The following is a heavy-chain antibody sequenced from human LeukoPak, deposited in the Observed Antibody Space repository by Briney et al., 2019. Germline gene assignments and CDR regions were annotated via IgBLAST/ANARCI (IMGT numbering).Heavy chain of an antibody. V-gene: IGHV1-18*01. CDR2: VSAYQGNT. CDR1: GYTFTSYG. J-gene: IGHJ3*02. D-gene: IGHD3-9*01. Sequence: ASVKVSCKASGYTFTSYGISWVRQAPGQGLEWMGWVSAYQGNTNYAQKLQGRVTMTTDTSTSTAYMELRSLRSDDTAVYYCARANFDWSNDAFDIWGQGTMVTVSS. CDR3: ARANFDWSNDAFDI.